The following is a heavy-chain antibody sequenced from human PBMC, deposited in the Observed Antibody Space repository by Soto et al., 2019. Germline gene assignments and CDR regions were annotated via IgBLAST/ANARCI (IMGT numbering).Heavy chain of an antibody. J-gene: IGHJ4*02. CDR1: GYSISSSNW. CDR2: IYYSGTT. Sequence: QVQLQESGPGLVKPSDTLSLTCAVSGYSISSSNWWGWIRQPPGKGLEWIGYIYYSGTTYYNPSLQSRVTMSVDTSKNRFSLKLTAVTAVDTAVYYCARRGIQGPFDFWGQGTLVTVSS. D-gene: IGHD3-16*01. V-gene: IGHV4-28*01. CDR3: ARRGIQGPFDF.